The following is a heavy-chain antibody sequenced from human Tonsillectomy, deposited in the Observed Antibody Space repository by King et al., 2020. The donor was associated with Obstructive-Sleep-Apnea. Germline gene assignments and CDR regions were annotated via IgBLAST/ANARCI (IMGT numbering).Heavy chain of an antibody. D-gene: IGHD3-10*01. CDR1: GGSISSSSYY. CDR3: ARDLADYGSGSYYLTFHFDY. CDR2: IYYSGST. Sequence: QLQESGPGLVKPSETLSLTCTVSGGSISSSSYYWGWIRQPPGKGLEWIGRIYYSGSTYYNPSLKSRVTISVDTSKNQFSLKLSSVTAADTAVYYCARDLADYGSGSYYLTFHFDYWGQGTLVTVSS. J-gene: IGHJ4*02. V-gene: IGHV4-39*07.